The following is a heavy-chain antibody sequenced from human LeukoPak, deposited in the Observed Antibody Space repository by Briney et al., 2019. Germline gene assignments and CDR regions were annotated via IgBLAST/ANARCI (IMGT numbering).Heavy chain of an antibody. J-gene: IGHJ6*03. Sequence: PSETLSLTCTVSGGSIRGYYWSWIRQPPGKRLEWIGFISHSGSTYYSSSLKSRVTMSVDTSKNQFSLKLSSVTAADTAVYYCARDYYGSGSYYRLNYYYYYMDVWGKGTTVTISS. V-gene: IGHV4-59*12. CDR1: GGSIRGYY. CDR2: ISHSGST. D-gene: IGHD3-10*01. CDR3: ARDYYGSGSYYRLNYYYYYMDV.